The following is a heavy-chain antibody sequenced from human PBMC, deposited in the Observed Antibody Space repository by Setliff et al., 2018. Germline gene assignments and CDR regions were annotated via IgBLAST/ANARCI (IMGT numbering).Heavy chain of an antibody. CDR1: ADTFTGYY. D-gene: IGHD2-21*02. V-gene: IGHV1-2*02. CDR3: AQTKGFVDGYLDP. Sequence: ASVKVSCKASADTFTGYYVHWVRQAPGQGLEWMGWINGNSGVTKYAQKFQGRVTMTSDTSISIVYMDLTRLTSDDTAVYYCAQTKGFVDGYLDPWGQGTLVIVSS. J-gene: IGHJ5*02. CDR2: INGNSGVT.